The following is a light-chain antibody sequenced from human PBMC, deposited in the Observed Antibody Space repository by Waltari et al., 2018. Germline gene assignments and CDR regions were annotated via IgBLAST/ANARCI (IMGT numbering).Light chain of an antibody. V-gene: IGLV3-21*04. CDR1: NIGSYS. CDR3: HVWHPDMDPGV. Sequence: SYALTQPPSVSVAPGTTARITCGGDNIGSYSVHWYQQKPGQVPVLVIFYDSDRPSGIPERCSGSNSGNTATLTISSVEAGDEAKYYCHVWHPDMDPGVFGPGTEVSV. CDR2: YDS. J-gene: IGLJ1*01.